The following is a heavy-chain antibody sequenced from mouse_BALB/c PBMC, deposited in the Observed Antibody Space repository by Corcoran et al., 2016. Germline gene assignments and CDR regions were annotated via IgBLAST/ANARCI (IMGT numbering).Heavy chain of an antibody. J-gene: IGHJ4*01. D-gene: IGHD2-1*01. CDR3: ARGYGNYAMDY. V-gene: IGHV1-66*01. CDR1: GYSFTSYY. Sequence: QVQLQQSGPELVKPGASVTISCKASGYSFTSYYIHWVKQRSGQGLEWIGWIFPGSGNTKYNEKFKGKATLTEDTSSSTAYMQLSSLTSEDSAVYFCARGYGNYAMDYCGQGTSVTVSS. CDR2: IFPGSGNT.